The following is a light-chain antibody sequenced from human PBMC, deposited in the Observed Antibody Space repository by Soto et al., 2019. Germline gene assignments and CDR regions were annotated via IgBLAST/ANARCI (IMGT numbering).Light chain of an antibody. J-gene: IGLJ1*01. CDR2: DVS. CDR1: SSDVGAYNY. CDR3: SSYTSATTYV. V-gene: IGLV2-14*01. Sequence: QSVLTQPASVSGFPGQSITISCTGTSSDVGAYNYDSWYRQYPGEAPRVIIYDVSHRPAGVSNRFSGSKSGNTASLTISGLQTQDEADYYCSSYTSATTYVFGTGTKVTVL.